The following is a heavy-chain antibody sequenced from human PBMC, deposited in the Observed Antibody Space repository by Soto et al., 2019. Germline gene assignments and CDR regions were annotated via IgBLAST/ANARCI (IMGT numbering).Heavy chain of an antibody. CDR1: GFTFSSYA. CDR3: VKVGPIGVSGDDY. V-gene: IGHV3-23*01. J-gene: IGHJ4*02. D-gene: IGHD6-19*01. Sequence: EVQLLESGGGLVQPGGSLRLSCAASGFTFSSYAMTWVRQAPGKGLEWVALILGGSGKTYYADSVKGRFTISRDNSKNTLYLPMNSRRAEDSALYYCVKVGPIGVSGDDYWCEGTLVSVSS. CDR2: ILGGSGKT.